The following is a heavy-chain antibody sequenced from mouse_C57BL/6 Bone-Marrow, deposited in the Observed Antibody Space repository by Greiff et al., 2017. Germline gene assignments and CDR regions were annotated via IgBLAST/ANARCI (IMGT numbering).Heavy chain of an antibody. V-gene: IGHV5-9*01. D-gene: IGHD1-1*01. CDR2: ISGGGGNT. Sequence: EVQVVESGGGLVKPGGSLKLSCAASGFTFSSYTMSWVRQTPEKRLEWVATISGGGGNTYYPDSVKGRFTIYRDNAKNNLYLQMSSLRSEDTALYYCARLAPREKIYYGSSYGYWGQGTTLTVSS. CDR3: ARLAPREKIYYGSSYGY. J-gene: IGHJ2*01. CDR1: GFTFSSYT.